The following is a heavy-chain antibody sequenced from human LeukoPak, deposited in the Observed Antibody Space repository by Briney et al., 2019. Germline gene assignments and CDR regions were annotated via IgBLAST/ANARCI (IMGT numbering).Heavy chain of an antibody. J-gene: IGHJ3*02. CDR3: ARYGNGAWLAHYSFDI. D-gene: IGHD6-19*01. Sequence: GGSLGLSCAASGFPLSNYWMSWVRQAPGKGLEWVANIKQDGSERYYVDSVKGRFAISRDNAENSLYLQMNSLRAEDTAVYYCARYGNGAWLAHYSFDIWGQGTMVTVSS. CDR2: IKQDGSER. CDR1: GFPLSNYW. V-gene: IGHV3-7*01.